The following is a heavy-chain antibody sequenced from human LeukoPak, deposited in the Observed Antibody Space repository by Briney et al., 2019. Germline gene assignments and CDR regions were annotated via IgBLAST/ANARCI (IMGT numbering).Heavy chain of an antibody. CDR1: GCTFSSYA. D-gene: IGHD4-23*01. J-gene: IGHJ5*02. Sequence: SVKVSCKASGCTFSSYAISWVRHAPGQGLEWMGRIIPIFGTANYAQKFQGRVTITADKSTSTAYMELSSLRSEDTAVYYCAREGTAMNYGGTFDPWGQGTLVTVSS. V-gene: IGHV1-69*06. CDR3: AREGTAMNYGGTFDP. CDR2: IIPIFGTA.